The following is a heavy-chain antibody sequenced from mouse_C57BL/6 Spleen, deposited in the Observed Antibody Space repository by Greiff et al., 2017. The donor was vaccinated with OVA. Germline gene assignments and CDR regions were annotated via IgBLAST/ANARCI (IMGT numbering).Heavy chain of an antibody. J-gene: IGHJ3*01. CDR2: IDPSDSET. CDR3: ASNYGRKEFAY. D-gene: IGHD1-1*01. V-gene: IGHV1-52*01. Sequence: QVQLQQPGAELVRPGSSVKLSCKASGYTFTSYWMHWVKQRPIQGLEWIGNIDPSDSETHYNQKFKDKATLTVDKSSSTAYMQLSSLTSEDSAVYYCASNYGRKEFAYWGQGTLVTVSA. CDR1: GYTFTSYW.